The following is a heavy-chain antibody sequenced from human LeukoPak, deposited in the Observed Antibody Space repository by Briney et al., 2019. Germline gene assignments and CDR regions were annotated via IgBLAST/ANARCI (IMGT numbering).Heavy chain of an antibody. Sequence: RASVKVSCKASGYTFTGYYMHWVRQAPGQGLEWMGWINPNSGGTNYAQKFLGRITMTRDTSISTAYMELSRLRSDDTAVYYCASATTYCGADCYPLDAFDIWGQGTMVTVSS. CDR1: GYTFTGYY. D-gene: IGHD2-21*02. CDR2: INPNSGGT. CDR3: ASATTYCGADCYPLDAFDI. V-gene: IGHV1-2*02. J-gene: IGHJ3*02.